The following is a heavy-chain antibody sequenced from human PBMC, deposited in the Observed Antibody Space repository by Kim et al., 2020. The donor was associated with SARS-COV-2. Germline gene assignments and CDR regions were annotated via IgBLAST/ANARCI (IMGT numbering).Heavy chain of an antibody. V-gene: IGHV1-69*13. CDR3: ARDGSPAPPRYCSGGSCHILANWYFDL. D-gene: IGHD2-15*01. Sequence: SVKVSCKASGGTFSSYAISWVRQAPGQGLEWMGGIIPIFGTANYAQKFQGRVTITADESTSTAYMELSSLRSEDTAVYYCARDGSPAPPRYCSGGSCHILANWYFDLWGRGTLVTVSS. CDR2: IIPIFGTA. J-gene: IGHJ2*01. CDR1: GGTFSSYA.